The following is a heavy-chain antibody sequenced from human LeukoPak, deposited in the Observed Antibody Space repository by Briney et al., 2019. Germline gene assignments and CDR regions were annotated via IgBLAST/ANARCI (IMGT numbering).Heavy chain of an antibody. D-gene: IGHD6-13*01. J-gene: IGHJ4*02. CDR1: GFTFSNYD. CDR2: ISGSGGST. Sequence: GGSLRLSCAASGFTFSNYDMGWVRQAPGKGLEWVSHISGSGGSTHYADSVKGRFTISRDNSKNTLYLQMNSLRAEDTAVYYCARVGIGAAAGTDYWGQGTLVTVSS. V-gene: IGHV3-23*01. CDR3: ARVGIGAAAGTDY.